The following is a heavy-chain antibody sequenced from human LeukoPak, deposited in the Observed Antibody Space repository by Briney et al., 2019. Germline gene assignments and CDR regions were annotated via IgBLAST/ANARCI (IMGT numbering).Heavy chain of an antibody. Sequence: ASVKVSCKVSGYTLTELSMHWVRQAPGKGVEWMGGFDPEDGETIYAQKFQGRVTMTEDTSTDTAYMELSSLRSEDTAVYYCARDNSVGDIAWWFDPWGQGTLVPVSS. V-gene: IGHV1-24*01. CDR1: GYTLTELS. J-gene: IGHJ5*02. CDR2: FDPEDGET. D-gene: IGHD3-16*02. CDR3: ARDNSVGDIAWWFDP.